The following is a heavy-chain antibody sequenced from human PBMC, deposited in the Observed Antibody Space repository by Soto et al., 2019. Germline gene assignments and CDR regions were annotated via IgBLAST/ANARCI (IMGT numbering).Heavy chain of an antibody. V-gene: IGHV3-30*18. Sequence: PGGSLRLSCAASGFTFSSYGMHWVRQAPGKGLERVAVISYDGSNKYYADSVKGRFTISRDNSKNTLYLQMNSLRAEDTAVYYCAKDGVNYSSSWSNWFDPWGQGTLVTVSS. CDR1: GFTFSSYG. CDR3: AKDGVNYSSSWSNWFDP. D-gene: IGHD6-13*01. CDR2: ISYDGSNK. J-gene: IGHJ5*02.